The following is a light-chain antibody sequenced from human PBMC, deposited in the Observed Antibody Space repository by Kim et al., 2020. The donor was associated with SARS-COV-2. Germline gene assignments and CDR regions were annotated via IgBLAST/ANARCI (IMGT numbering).Light chain of an antibody. CDR2: AYT. J-gene: IGLJ1*01. Sequence: RVTITCGWDHSNNGTVFDVNWYRHLPRPAPNLLIFAYTNRPSGVPDRFSGSKSGTSASLAITGLQAEDEADYYCQSYDTSLSGYVFGTGTKVTVL. V-gene: IGLV1-40*01. CDR1: SNNGTVFD. CDR3: QSYDTSLSGYV.